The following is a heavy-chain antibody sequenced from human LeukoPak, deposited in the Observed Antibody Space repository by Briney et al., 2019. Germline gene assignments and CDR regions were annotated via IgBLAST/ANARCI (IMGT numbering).Heavy chain of an antibody. Sequence: PGGSLRLSCAASGFTFSSYDMHWVRQATGKGLEWVSAIGTAGDAYYPGSVKGRFTISRENAKNSLYLQMNSLRAGDTAVYYCARGGYYDSSGYLDYWGQGTLVTVSS. CDR1: GFTFSSYD. CDR2: IGTAGDA. D-gene: IGHD3-22*01. CDR3: ARGGYYDSSGYLDY. J-gene: IGHJ4*02. V-gene: IGHV3-13*01.